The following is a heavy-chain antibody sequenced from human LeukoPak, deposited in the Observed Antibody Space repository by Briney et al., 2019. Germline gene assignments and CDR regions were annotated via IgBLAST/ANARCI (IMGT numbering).Heavy chain of an antibody. D-gene: IGHD3-10*01. CDR3: ASRDNGSGSYYNVAPLRYYYYYYGMDV. J-gene: IGHJ6*02. CDR2: IYYSGST. V-gene: IGHV4-39*01. CDR1: GGSISSSSYY. Sequence: PSETLSLTCTVSGGSISSSSYYWGWIRQPPGKGLEWIGSIYYSGSTYYNPSLKSRVTISVDTSKNQFSLKLSSVTAADTAVYYCASRDNGSGSYYNVAPLRYYYYYYGMDVWGQGTTVTVSS.